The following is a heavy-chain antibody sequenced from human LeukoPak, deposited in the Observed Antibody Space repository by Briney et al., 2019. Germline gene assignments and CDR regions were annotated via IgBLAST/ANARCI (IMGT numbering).Heavy chain of an antibody. CDR2: IYYSRST. J-gene: IGHJ4*02. V-gene: IGHV4-59*07. D-gene: IGHD3-10*01. CDR1: GGSISSYY. CDR3: ARSSVLWFGELGRDYYLDY. Sequence: SDTLSLTCTVSGGSISSYYWSWIRQPPGKGLEWIGYIYYSRSTNYNPSLKSRVTISVDTSKNQFSLKLSSVTAADTAVYYCARSSVLWFGELGRDYYLDYWGRGTLVTVSS.